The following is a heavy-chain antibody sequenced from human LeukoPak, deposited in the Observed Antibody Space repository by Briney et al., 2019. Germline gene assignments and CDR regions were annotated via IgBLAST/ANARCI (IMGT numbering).Heavy chain of an antibody. CDR2: INHSGST. CDR1: GGSISSSNW. J-gene: IGHJ4*02. Sequence: PSETLSLTCAVSGGSISSSNWWSWVRQPPGKGLEWIGEINHSGSTNYNPSLKSRVTISVDTSKNQFSLKLSSVTAADTAVYYCARAVAAAGTEDYWGQGTLVTVSS. CDR3: ARAVAAAGTEDY. V-gene: IGHV4-4*02. D-gene: IGHD6-13*01.